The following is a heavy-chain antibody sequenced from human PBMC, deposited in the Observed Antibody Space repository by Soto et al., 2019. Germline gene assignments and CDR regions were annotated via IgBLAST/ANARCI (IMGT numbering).Heavy chain of an antibody. D-gene: IGHD5-18*01. J-gene: IGHJ6*02. CDR3: AREAPMDTKTVLYYGTDF. CDR2: IYYSGKT. V-gene: IGHV4-31*03. Sequence: PSETLSRTCSVSGGSISTDGHYWTWIRQYPGKGLQWIGYIYYSGKTYYNPSLKSRVTISVDTSNNQFSLKMSTLTAADTAIYSCAREAPMDTKTVLYYGTDFWGQGTTGTV. CDR1: GGSISTDGHY.